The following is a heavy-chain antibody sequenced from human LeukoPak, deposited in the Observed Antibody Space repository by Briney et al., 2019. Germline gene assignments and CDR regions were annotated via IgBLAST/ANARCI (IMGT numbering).Heavy chain of an antibody. D-gene: IGHD6-6*01. CDR3: ARESPSIAARPDY. J-gene: IGHJ4*02. V-gene: IGHV1-18*04. CDR2: ISAYNGNT. CDR1: GYSFTGYY. Sequence: ASVKVSCKASGYSFTGYYLDWVRQAPGQGLEWMGWISAYNGNTNYAQKLQGRVTMTTDTSTSTAYMELRSLRSGDTAVYYCARESPSIAARPDYWGQGTLVTVSS.